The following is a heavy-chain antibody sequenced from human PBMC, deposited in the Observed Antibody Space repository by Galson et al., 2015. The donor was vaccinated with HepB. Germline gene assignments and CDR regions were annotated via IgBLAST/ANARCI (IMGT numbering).Heavy chain of an antibody. CDR1: GFTFSSYF. CDR2: TNRDGSVT. D-gene: IGHD6-19*01. J-gene: IGHJ4*02. Sequence: SLRLSCAASGFTFSSYFMDWVRQAPGKGLVWVSDTNRDGSVTRYVDSVKGRFTISRDNAKNMLYLQMNSLRVDDAAIYYCARGGVVGGTDYWGQGTLVTVSS. CDR3: ARGGVVGGTDY. V-gene: IGHV3-74*01.